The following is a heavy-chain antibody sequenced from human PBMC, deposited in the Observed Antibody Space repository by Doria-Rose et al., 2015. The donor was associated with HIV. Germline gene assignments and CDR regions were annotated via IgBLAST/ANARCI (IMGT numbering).Heavy chain of an antibody. D-gene: IGHD4-17*01. CDR3: ARDWDDYGDFDY. Sequence: RPSCAASGFTFSSYAMHWVRQAPGKGLEWVAVISYDGTNKYYSDSVKGRFTISRDNSKFTLYLQMNNLRAEDTAVYYCARDWDDYGDFDYWGQGALVSVST. J-gene: IGHJ4*02. CDR1: GFTFSSYA. CDR2: ISYDGTNK. V-gene: IGHV3-30-3*01.